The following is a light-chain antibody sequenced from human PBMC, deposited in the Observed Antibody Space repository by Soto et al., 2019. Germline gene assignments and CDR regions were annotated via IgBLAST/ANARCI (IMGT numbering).Light chain of an antibody. CDR3: QSYDSSLSGSV. V-gene: IGLV1-40*01. CDR1: NSNIGAGYD. J-gene: IGLJ3*02. CDR2: ANN. Sequence: VVTQPPSVSGAPGQRVTISCTGSNSNIGAGYDVHWYQQLPGTAPKLLIYANNNRPSGVPDRFSGSKSGTSASLAITGLQAEDEADYYCQSYDSSLSGSVFGGGTQLTVL.